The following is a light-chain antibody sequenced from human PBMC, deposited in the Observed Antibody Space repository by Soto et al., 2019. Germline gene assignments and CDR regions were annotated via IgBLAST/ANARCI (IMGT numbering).Light chain of an antibody. Sequence: QSALTQPASVSGSPGQSITISCTGTSSDVGGYNYVSWYQQHPGKAPKLMIYEVSNRPSGVSNRFSGSKSGNTASLTISGLQAEEDADYYCSSFTSINTWVFGGGTKPTVL. CDR3: SSFTSINTWV. V-gene: IGLV2-14*01. J-gene: IGLJ3*02. CDR2: EVS. CDR1: SSDVGGYNY.